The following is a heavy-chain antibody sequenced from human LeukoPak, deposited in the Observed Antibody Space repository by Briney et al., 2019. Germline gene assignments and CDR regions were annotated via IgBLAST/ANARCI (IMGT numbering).Heavy chain of an antibody. J-gene: IGHJ3*02. Sequence: GGSLRLSCVVSGFTFSDYAMSWVRQTPGQGLEWVANINVDGTAEYYVDSVKGRFTISRDNAKNSLYLQMNSLRAEDTAVYYCARDPYRFAFDIWGQGTVVLVSS. D-gene: IGHD1-26*01. V-gene: IGHV3-7*03. CDR1: GFTFSDYA. CDR2: INVDGTAE. CDR3: ARDPYRFAFDI.